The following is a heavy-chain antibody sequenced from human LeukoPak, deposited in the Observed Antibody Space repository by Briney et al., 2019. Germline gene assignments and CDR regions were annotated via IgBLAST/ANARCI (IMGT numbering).Heavy chain of an antibody. J-gene: IGHJ4*02. CDR1: GYTFSNYD. D-gene: IGHD4-17*01. Sequence: ASVKVSCKASGYTFSNYDITWVRQAPGQGPEWMGWISTYNGNTKYAEKFQGRVTMTTDTPTSTAYMELRSLRSDDTAVYYCARDEDYGIFVNVDYWGQGTLVTVSA. CDR3: ARDEDYGIFVNVDY. V-gene: IGHV1-18*01. CDR2: ISTYNGNT.